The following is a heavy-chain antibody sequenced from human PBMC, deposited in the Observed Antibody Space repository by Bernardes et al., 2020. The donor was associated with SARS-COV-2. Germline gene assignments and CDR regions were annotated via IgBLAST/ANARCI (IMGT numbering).Heavy chain of an antibody. V-gene: IGHV4-59*12. CDR1: GGSISSYY. J-gene: IGHJ4*02. Sequence: SESLSLTCTVSGGSISSYYWSWIRQPPGKGLEWIGYIYYSGSTNYNPSLKSRVTISVDTSKNQFSLKLSSVTAADTAVYYCARGKWFGEFDYFDYWGQGTLVTVSS. CDR3: ARGKWFGEFDYFDY. CDR2: IYYSGST. D-gene: IGHD3-10*01.